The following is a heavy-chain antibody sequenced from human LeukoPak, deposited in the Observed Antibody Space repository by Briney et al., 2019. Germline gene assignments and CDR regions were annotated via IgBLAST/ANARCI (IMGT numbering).Heavy chain of an antibody. J-gene: IGHJ4*02. CDR3: AKGNTMVRGVIIKGLYYFDY. CDR1: GFTFDDYA. V-gene: IGHV3-9*01. CDR2: ISWNSGSI. Sequence: GGSLRLSCAASGFTFDDYAMHWVRQAPGKGLEWVSGISWNSGSIGYADSVKGRFTISRDNAKNSLYLQMNSLRAEDTALYYCAKGNTMVRGVIIKGLYYFDYWGQGTLVTVSS. D-gene: IGHD3-10*01.